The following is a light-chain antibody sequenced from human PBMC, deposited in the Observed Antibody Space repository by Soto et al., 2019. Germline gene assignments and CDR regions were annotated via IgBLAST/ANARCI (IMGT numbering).Light chain of an antibody. CDR1: QGITNH. Sequence: DIQMTQPPSSLSASVGDRVTITCRASQGITNHLNWYQQRPGKGPNLLIYDASSFQSGVPSRFSASGSGTDFTFTISSLQPEDFATYFCQQSYRLRYSLGLGTELEIK. CDR2: DAS. CDR3: QQSYRLRYS. V-gene: IGKV1-39*01. J-gene: IGKJ2*01.